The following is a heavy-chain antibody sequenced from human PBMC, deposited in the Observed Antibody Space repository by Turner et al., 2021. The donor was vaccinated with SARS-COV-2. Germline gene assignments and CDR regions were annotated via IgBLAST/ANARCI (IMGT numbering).Heavy chain of an antibody. D-gene: IGHD2-21*02. CDR1: GGSISSSSYY. V-gene: IGHV4-39*01. CDR2: IYYSGST. CDR3: ARDGGDPPRYFQH. Sequence: QLQLQESGPGLVKPSETLSLTCPVSGGSISSSSYYWGWIRQPPGKGLEWIGSIYYSGSTYYNPSLKSRVTISVDTSKNQFPLKLSSVTAADTAVYYCARDGGDPPRYFQHWGQGTLVTVSS. J-gene: IGHJ1*01.